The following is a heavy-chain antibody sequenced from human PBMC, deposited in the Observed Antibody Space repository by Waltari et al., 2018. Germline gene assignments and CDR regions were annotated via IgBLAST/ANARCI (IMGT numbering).Heavy chain of an antibody. J-gene: IGHJ4*02. D-gene: IGHD3-10*01. Sequence: DVQLVESGGGLVQPGGSLGVCCAACGFTFTTFIMNWVRQAPGKGLEWIAYISSSSDWIYSADSVKGRFTISRDISKNTLFLQMNSLRAEDTALYSCAKDQYTSSRRGFDSWGQGTLVTVSS. V-gene: IGHV3-48*01. CDR1: GFTFTTFI. CDR3: AKDQYTSSRRGFDS. CDR2: ISSSSDWI.